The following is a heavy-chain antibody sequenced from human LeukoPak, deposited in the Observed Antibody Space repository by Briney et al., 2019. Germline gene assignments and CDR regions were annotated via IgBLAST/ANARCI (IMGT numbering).Heavy chain of an antibody. D-gene: IGHD3-22*01. Sequence: SETLSLTCTVSGGSISSYYWSWIRQPPGKGLEWIGYIYYSGSTNYNPSLKSRVTISVDTSKNQFSLKLSPVTAADTAVYYCARVGLPYYYDSSGYYGNYFDYWGQGTLVTVSS. CDR1: GGSISSYY. CDR2: IYYSGST. CDR3: ARVGLPYYYDSSGYYGNYFDY. V-gene: IGHV4-59*01. J-gene: IGHJ4*02.